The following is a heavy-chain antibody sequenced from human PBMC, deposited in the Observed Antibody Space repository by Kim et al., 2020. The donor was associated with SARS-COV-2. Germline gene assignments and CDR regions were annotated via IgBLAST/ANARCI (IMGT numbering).Heavy chain of an antibody. Sequence: SVQGRFTISRDNSNNTLYLQMNSLREEDTAVYYCAKDPRYHGSGSYFWFDPWGQGTLVTVSS. CDR3: AKDPRYHGSGSYFWFDP. J-gene: IGHJ5*02. V-gene: IGHV3-30*02. D-gene: IGHD3-10*01.